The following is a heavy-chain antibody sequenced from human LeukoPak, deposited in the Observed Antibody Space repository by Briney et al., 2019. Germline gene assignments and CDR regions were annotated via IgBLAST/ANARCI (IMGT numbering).Heavy chain of an antibody. V-gene: IGHV4-59*01. CDR3: ARMSPRATKASFDY. CDR1: GGSISSYY. J-gene: IGHJ4*02. D-gene: IGHD1-26*01. CDR2: IYYSGST. Sequence: SETLSLTCTVSGGSISSYYWSWIRQPPGKGLDWIGYIYYSGSTNYNPSLKSRVTISVDTSKNQFSLKLSSVTAADTAVYYCARMSPRATKASFDYWGQGTLVTVSS.